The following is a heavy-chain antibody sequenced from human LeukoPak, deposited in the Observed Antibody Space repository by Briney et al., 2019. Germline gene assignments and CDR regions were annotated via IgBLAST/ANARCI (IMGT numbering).Heavy chain of an antibody. D-gene: IGHD2-8*01. V-gene: IGHV1-8*01. J-gene: IGHJ6*03. CDR2: MNPNSGNT. CDR1: GYTFTSYD. CDR3: ATGRFIRNYCSNGVGHRMKNYYYYMDV. Sequence: ASVKVSCKASGYTFTSYDINWVRQATGQGLEWMGWMNPNSGNTGYAQKFQGRVTMTRNTSISTAYMELSSLRSEDTAVYYCATGRFIRNYCSNGVGHRMKNYYYYMDVWGKGTTVTVSS.